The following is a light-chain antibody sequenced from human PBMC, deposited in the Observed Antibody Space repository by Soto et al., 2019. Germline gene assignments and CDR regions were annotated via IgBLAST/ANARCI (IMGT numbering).Light chain of an antibody. V-gene: IGKV3-11*01. J-gene: IGKJ4*01. CDR2: DGF. CDR3: QQGGS. CDR1: QSLNTY. Sequence: EIVLTQSPATLSLSPGEGATLSCRASQSLNTYLAWYQQRPGQAPRLLIYDGFNRATGIPARFSGSGSGTDFTLTISSREPEDFAVYYCQQGGSFGGGTKVEI.